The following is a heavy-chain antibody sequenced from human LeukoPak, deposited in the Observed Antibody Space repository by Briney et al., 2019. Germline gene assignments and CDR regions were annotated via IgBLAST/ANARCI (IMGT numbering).Heavy chain of an antibody. Sequence: ASVKVSCKASGGTLSRYAISWVRQAPGQGPEWMGGIIPIFGTANYAQKFQGRVTITADESTSTAYMELSSLRSEDTAVYYCANSARGYSYGNFDYWGQGTLVTVSS. CDR2: IIPIFGTA. CDR1: GGTLSRYA. V-gene: IGHV1-69*13. J-gene: IGHJ4*02. D-gene: IGHD5-18*01. CDR3: ANSARGYSYGNFDY.